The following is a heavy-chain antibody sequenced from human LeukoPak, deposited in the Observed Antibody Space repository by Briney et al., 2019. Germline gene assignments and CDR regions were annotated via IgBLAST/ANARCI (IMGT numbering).Heavy chain of an antibody. CDR3: AKDPYNYDTTHLIDY. CDR2: ISGSGGST. Sequence: PGGSLRLSCAASGFTFSSYSMSWVRQAPGKGLEWVSAISGSGGSTYYADSVKGRFTISRDNSKNTLYLQMNSLRAEDTAVYYCAKDPYNYDTTHLIDYWGQGTLVTVSS. D-gene: IGHD5-24*01. V-gene: IGHV3-23*01. J-gene: IGHJ4*02. CDR1: GFTFSSYS.